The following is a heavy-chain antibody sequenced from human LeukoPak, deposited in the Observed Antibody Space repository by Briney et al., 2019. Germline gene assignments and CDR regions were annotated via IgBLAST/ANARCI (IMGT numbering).Heavy chain of an antibody. CDR2: ISSSGSTI. CDR1: GFTFSDYY. Sequence: PGGSLRLSCAASGFTFSDYYMSWIRQDPGEGLEWVSYISSSGSTIYYADSVKGRFTISRDNAKNSLYLQMNSLRAEDTAVYYCARVFDLWGGYYGYGMDVWGQGTTVTVSS. CDR3: ARVFDLWGGYYGYGMDV. D-gene: IGHD3-3*01. J-gene: IGHJ6*02. V-gene: IGHV3-11*01.